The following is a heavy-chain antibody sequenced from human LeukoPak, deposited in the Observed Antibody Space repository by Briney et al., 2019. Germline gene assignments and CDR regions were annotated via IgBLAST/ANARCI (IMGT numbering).Heavy chain of an antibody. D-gene: IGHD5-12*01. Sequence: PGGSLRLSCAASGFTFSSYGMHWVRQAPGKGLEWVAVISYDGSNKYYADSVKGRFTISRDNSKNTLYLQMNSLRAEDTAVYYCAKKAGYDWGQGTLVTVSS. CDR1: GFTFSSYG. CDR3: AKKAGYD. V-gene: IGHV3-30*18. J-gene: IGHJ4*02. CDR2: ISYDGSNK.